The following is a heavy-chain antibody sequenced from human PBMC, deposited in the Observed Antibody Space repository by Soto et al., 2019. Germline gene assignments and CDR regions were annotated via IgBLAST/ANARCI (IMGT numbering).Heavy chain of an antibody. D-gene: IGHD2-2*01. J-gene: IGHJ6*02. CDR3: ARLGTKAMDV. CDR1: GGNFDAYT. CDR2: IIPLFGTA. Sequence: QVQLVQSGAEVRKPGSSVRVSCKASGGNFDAYTITWVRQAPGQGLEWMGGIIPLFGTANYAQKFQGRVTITADESTTTAHMELSSLRSEDKAVYFCARLGTKAMDVWGQGNTVTISS. V-gene: IGHV1-69*01.